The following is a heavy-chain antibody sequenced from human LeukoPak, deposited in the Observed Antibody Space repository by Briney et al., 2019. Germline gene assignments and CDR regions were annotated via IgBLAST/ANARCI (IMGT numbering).Heavy chain of an antibody. CDR1: GGSISSGGYY. Sequence: SETLSLTCTVSGGSISSGGYYWSWIRQHPGKGLEWIGYIYYSGSTYYNPSLKSRVSISVDTSKNQFSLKLSSVTAADTAVYYCATYDSSGYQSPHAFDIWGQGTMVTVSS. CDR2: IYYSGST. J-gene: IGHJ3*02. V-gene: IGHV4-31*03. D-gene: IGHD3-22*01. CDR3: ATYDSSGYQSPHAFDI.